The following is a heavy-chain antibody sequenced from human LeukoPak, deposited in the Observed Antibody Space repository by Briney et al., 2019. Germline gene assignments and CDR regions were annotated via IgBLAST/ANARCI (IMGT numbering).Heavy chain of an antibody. Sequence: GGSLRLSCAASGFTFDDYGMSWVRQAPGEGLEWVSGINWNGGNTGYADSVKGRYTISRDNAKNSLYLQMNSLRAEDTALYYCARRYCSSTSCDLDYWGQGTLVTVSS. D-gene: IGHD2-2*01. V-gene: IGHV3-20*04. CDR2: INWNGGNT. J-gene: IGHJ4*02. CDR1: GFTFDDYG. CDR3: ARRYCSSTSCDLDY.